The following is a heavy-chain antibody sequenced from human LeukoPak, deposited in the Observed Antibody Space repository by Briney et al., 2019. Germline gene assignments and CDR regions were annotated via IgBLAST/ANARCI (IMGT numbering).Heavy chain of an antibody. D-gene: IGHD1-26*01. Sequence: GGSLRLSCAASGFTFSSYAMHWVRQAPGKGLEWVAVISYDGSNKYYADSVKGRFTISRDNSKNTLYLQMNSLRAEDTAVYYCARDKGGSYPPAFDIWGQGTMVTVSS. CDR1: GFTFSSYA. CDR2: ISYDGSNK. J-gene: IGHJ3*02. CDR3: ARDKGGSYPPAFDI. V-gene: IGHV3-30-3*01.